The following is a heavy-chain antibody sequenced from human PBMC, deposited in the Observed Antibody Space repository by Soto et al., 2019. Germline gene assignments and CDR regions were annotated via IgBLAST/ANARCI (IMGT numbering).Heavy chain of an antibody. Sequence: GASVKVSCKASGGTFSSYAISWVRQAPGQGLEWMGGITPIFGTANYAQKFQGRVTITADESTSTAYMELSSLRSEDTAVYYCARVDSSGYYYYHWGQGTLVTVSS. V-gene: IGHV1-69*13. CDR1: GGTFSSYA. CDR2: ITPIFGTA. CDR3: ARVDSSGYYYYH. D-gene: IGHD3-22*01. J-gene: IGHJ4*02.